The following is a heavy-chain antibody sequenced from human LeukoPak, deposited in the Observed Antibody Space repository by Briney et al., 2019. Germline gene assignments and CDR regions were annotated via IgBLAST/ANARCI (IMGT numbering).Heavy chain of an antibody. Sequence: PGGSLRLSCAASGFTFSSYAMSWVRQAPGKGLEWVSAISGSGGSTYYADSAKGRFTISRDNSKNTLYLQMNSLRAEDTAVYYCARGPGDILTGYGTYWGQGTLVTVSS. CDR2: ISGSGGST. J-gene: IGHJ4*02. V-gene: IGHV3-23*01. CDR3: ARGPGDILTGYGTY. D-gene: IGHD3-9*01. CDR1: GFTFSSYA.